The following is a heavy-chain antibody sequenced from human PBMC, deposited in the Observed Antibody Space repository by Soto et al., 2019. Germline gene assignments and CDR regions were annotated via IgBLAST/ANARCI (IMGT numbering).Heavy chain of an antibody. J-gene: IGHJ4*02. CDR1: GFTFSNYG. Sequence: GGSLRLSCAASGFTFSNYGMHWVRQARGKGLEWVATISSDGSKKYNADSVKGRFIISRDNSKDVLYLQMNSLRREDTAVYYCAKDWDSRGDLDFWGQGTLVTLCS. CDR3: AKDWDSRGDLDF. V-gene: IGHV3-30*18. D-gene: IGHD3-10*01. CDR2: ISSDGSKK.